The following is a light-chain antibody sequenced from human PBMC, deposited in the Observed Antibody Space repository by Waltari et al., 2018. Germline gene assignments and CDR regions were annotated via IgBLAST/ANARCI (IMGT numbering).Light chain of an antibody. CDR2: WAS. CDR1: QSVLYSATNKNY. Sequence: DLVMTPSPDSLAVSLGARATIHFKSSQSVLYSATNKNYLAWYQQKPGQPPKLLIYWASTRESGVPDRFSGSGSGTDFTLTISSLQAEDVAVYYCQQYYSTPPLTFGGGTKVEIK. V-gene: IGKV4-1*01. CDR3: QQYYSTPPLT. J-gene: IGKJ4*01.